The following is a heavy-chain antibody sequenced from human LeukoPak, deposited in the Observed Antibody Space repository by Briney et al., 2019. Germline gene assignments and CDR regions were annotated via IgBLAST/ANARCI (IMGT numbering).Heavy chain of an antibody. V-gene: IGHV4-31*03. CDR3: ARDSLGTLSAFDI. J-gene: IGHJ3*02. Sequence: SQTLSLTCTVSGGSISSGGYYWTWIRQHPGKGLEWIGYIYYSGSTYYNPSLKSRVTISVDTSKNQFSLKLSSVTAADTAVYYCARDSLGTLSAFDIWGQRTMVTVSS. CDR2: IYYSGST. CDR1: GGSISSGGYY. D-gene: IGHD7-27*01.